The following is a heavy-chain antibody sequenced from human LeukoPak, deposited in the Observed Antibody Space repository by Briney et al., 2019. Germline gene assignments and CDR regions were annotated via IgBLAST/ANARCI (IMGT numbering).Heavy chain of an antibody. V-gene: IGHV3-23*01. CDR3: AKQVSCDTTTCYSGMPPDY. CDR1: GFPFSRYA. J-gene: IGHJ4*02. D-gene: IGHD2/OR15-2a*01. CDR2: ISGSDGSR. Sequence: PGGSLRLSCAASGFPFSRYAMSWVRQTPERGLEWVSVISGSDGSRYYADSVKGRFTISRDDSRNTVCLQMNNLRAEDTAVYYCAKQVSCDTTTCYSGMPPDYWGQGTLVTVSS.